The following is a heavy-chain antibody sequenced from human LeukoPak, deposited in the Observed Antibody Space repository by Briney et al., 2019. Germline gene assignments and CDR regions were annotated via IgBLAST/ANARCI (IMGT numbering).Heavy chain of an antibody. CDR1: GFNFDDYA. J-gene: IGHJ2*01. V-gene: IGHV3-9*01. CDR3: TRRAARWQFDL. D-gene: IGHD5-24*01. Sequence: PGGSLRLSCAVSGFNFDDYAMHWVRQAPGRGLEWVSGINWKTVNGIYADSVKGRFTISRDNAKNSLYLQMSSLRAEDAALYYCTRRAARWQFDLWGRGTLLTVSS. CDR2: INWKTVNG.